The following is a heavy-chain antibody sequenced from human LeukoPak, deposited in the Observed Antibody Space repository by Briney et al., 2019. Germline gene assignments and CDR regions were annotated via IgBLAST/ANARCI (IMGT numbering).Heavy chain of an antibody. D-gene: IGHD3-3*01. Sequence: GGSLRLSCAASGFTFSSYSMNWVRQAPGKGLEWVSYISSSSSTIYYADSVKGRFTISRDNAKNSLYLQMNSLRAEDTALYYCAKGPSHSFGQVLFDYWGQGTLVTVSS. CDR2: ISSSSSTI. V-gene: IGHV3-48*04. CDR3: AKGPSHSFGQVLFDY. CDR1: GFTFSSYS. J-gene: IGHJ4*02.